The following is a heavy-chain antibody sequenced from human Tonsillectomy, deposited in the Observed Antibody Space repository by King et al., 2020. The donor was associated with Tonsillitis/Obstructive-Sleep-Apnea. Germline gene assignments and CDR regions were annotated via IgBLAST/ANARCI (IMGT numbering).Heavy chain of an antibody. V-gene: IGHV3-74*01. CDR1: GFTFSSYW. CDR2: INSDGSST. J-gene: IGHJ5*02. Sequence: VQLVESGGGLVQPGGSLRLSCAASGFTFSSYWMHWVRQAPGKGLVWVSRINSDGSSTSYADSVKGRFTISRDNAKNTLYLQMNSLRAEDTAVYYCARDSASEWLLQGPWFEPWGQGTLVTVSS. CDR3: ARDSASEWLLQGPWFEP. D-gene: IGHD3-22*01.